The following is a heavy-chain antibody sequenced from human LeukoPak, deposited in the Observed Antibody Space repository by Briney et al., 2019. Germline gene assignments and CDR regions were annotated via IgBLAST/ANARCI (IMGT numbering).Heavy chain of an antibody. CDR1: GGTFSTYA. CDR2: IIPILATA. V-gene: IGHV1-69*01. J-gene: IGHJ4*02. Sequence: SVKVSFKASGGTFSTYAISWVRQAPGQGLEWMGGIIPILATANYAQKFQGRVTITADESTSTAYMELSSLRSEDTAVYYCAPSPTSDSPCYWGRGTLVTVSS. CDR3: APSPTSDSPCY. D-gene: IGHD2-21*02.